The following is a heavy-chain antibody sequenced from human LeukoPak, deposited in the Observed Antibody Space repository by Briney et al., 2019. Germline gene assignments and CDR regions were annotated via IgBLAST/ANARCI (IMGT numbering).Heavy chain of an antibody. CDR2: IFGHADGT. J-gene: IGHJ4*02. CDR3: AKDRIPDGFYSIAS. D-gene: IGHD3-3*01. CDR1: GFTFRTYG. V-gene: IGHV3-23*01. Sequence: AGARRLCCTGSGFTFRTYGMKWVRQAPGKGLEWVGVIFGHADGTNHADSVKGRFTISRDNSQNTLSLQMNSLRAEDTAVYYCAKDRIPDGFYSIASWGQGALVTVSS.